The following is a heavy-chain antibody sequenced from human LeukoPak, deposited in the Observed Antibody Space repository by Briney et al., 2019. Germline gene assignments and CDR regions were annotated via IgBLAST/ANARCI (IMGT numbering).Heavy chain of an antibody. J-gene: IGHJ6*03. CDR1: GYTFTSYG. CDR3: ARDYDFWSGYPVYYYYYMDV. V-gene: IGHV1-18*01. D-gene: IGHD3-3*01. Sequence: ASVKVSCKASGYTFTSYGISGVRQAPGQGLEWMGWMSAYNGNTNYAQKLQGRVTMTTDTCTSTAYMELRSLRSDDTAVYYCARDYDFWSGYPVYYYYYMDVWGKGTAVTVSS. CDR2: MSAYNGNT.